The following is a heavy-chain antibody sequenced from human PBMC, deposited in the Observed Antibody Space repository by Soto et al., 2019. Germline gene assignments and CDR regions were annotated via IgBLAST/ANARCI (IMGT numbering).Heavy chain of an antibody. J-gene: IGHJ4*02. V-gene: IGHV3-30*18. D-gene: IGHD3-16*01. Sequence: QVQLVESGGGVVQPGTSLRLSCAASGFIFSDYDMYWVRQAPGRGLEWVAVISFDGRRKYYGDSVKGRFTISRDSSRDRVYLKRTSRRVEEPVVYYCAKKKAKGETVNWGGDSGGQGPLVTVSS. CDR1: GFIFSDYD. CDR2: ISFDGRRK. CDR3: AKKKAKGETVNWGGDS.